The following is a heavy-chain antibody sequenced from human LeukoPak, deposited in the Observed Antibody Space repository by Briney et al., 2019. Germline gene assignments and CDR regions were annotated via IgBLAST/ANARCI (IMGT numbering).Heavy chain of an antibody. CDR3: ATYTVTPRHFDY. CDR2: ITGSGGDT. J-gene: IGHJ4*02. V-gene: IGHV3-23*01. D-gene: IGHD4-17*01. Sequence: GGSLRLSCEASGFTFSSYAISWVRQAPGKGLEWVSSITGSGGDTYYADSVKGRFTISRDNSKNTLYLQMNSLRAEDTAVYYCATYTVTPRHFDYWGQGTLVTVSS. CDR1: GFTFSSYA.